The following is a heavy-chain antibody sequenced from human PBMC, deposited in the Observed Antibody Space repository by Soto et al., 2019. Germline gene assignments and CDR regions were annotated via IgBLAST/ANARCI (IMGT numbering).Heavy chain of an antibody. CDR3: ARDGAAGAVMGV. J-gene: IGHJ6*02. Sequence: EVQLVESGGVLVKPGGSLRLSCAASGLTFNAFGMNWVRQAPGKGLEWVSSISSGGEYVDYADSVKGRLTISRDNAKNSLFLQLDTLRCVDTAVYYCARDGAAGAVMGVWGQGTRVTVSS. V-gene: IGHV3-21*01. CDR1: GLTFNAFG. CDR2: ISSGGEYV. D-gene: IGHD6-13*01.